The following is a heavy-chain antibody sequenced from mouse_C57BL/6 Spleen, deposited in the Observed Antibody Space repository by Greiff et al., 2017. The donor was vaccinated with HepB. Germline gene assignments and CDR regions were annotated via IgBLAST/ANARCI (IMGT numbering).Heavy chain of an antibody. D-gene: IGHD2-2*01. CDR1: GFTFSDYG. CDR2: ISSGSSTI. V-gene: IGHV5-17*01. J-gene: IGHJ3*01. Sequence: DVMVVESGGGLVKPGGSLKLSCAASGFTFSDYGMHWVRQAPEKGLEWVAYISSGSSTIYYADTVKGRFTISRDNTKNTLFLQMTSLRSEDTAMYYCARPGYGYDDWFAYWGQGTLVTVSA. CDR3: ARPGYGYDDWFAY.